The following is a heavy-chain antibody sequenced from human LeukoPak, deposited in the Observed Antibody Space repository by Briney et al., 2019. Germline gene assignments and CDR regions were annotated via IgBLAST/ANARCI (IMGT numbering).Heavy chain of an antibody. V-gene: IGHV4-59*01. CDR1: GGSNSSYY. D-gene: IGHD3-22*01. J-gene: IGHJ4*02. Sequence: KSSETLSLTCTVSGGSNSSYYWSWIRQPPGKGLEWIGYIYYSGSTNYNPSLKSRVTISVDTSKNQFSLKLSSVTAADTAVYYCARGQGPYYYDSTGYDYWGQGTLVTVSS. CDR3: ARGQGPYYYDSTGYDY. CDR2: IYYSGST.